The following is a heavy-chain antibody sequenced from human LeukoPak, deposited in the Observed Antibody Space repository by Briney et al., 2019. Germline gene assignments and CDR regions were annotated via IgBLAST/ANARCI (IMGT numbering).Heavy chain of an antibody. CDR2: IYPGDSDT. CDR3: ARSIKGYSSGWFFDI. Sequence: GESLKISCKGSGYSFTNYWIGWVRQMPGKGLEWMGIIYPGDSDTRYSPSFQGQVTISADKSISTAYLQWSSLKASDTAMYYCARSIKGYSSGWFFDIWGQGTMVTVSS. D-gene: IGHD6-19*01. V-gene: IGHV5-51*01. CDR1: GYSFTNYW. J-gene: IGHJ3*02.